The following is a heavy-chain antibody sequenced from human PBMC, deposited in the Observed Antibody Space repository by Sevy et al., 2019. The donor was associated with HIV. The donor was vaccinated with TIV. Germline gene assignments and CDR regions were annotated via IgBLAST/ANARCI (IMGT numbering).Heavy chain of an antibody. V-gene: IGHV4-61*02. J-gene: IGHJ6*03. CDR3: ASARGYSGYDGYYYYYMDV. CDR2: IYTSGST. Sequence: SETLSLTCTVSGGSISSGSYYWSWIRQPAGKGLEWIGRIYTSGSTNYNPSLKSRVTISVDTSKNQFSLKLSSVTAADTAVYYGASARGYSGYDGYYYYYMDVWGKGTTVTVSS. CDR1: GGSISSGSYY. D-gene: IGHD5-12*01.